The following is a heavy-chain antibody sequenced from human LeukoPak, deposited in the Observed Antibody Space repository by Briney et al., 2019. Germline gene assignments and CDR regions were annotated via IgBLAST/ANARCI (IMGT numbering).Heavy chain of an antibody. CDR2: IKSKTDGGTT. J-gene: IGHJ5*02. V-gene: IGHV3-15*01. D-gene: IGHD3-3*01. CDR3: TTTIFGVVERFDP. Sequence: GGPLRLSCAASGFTFSSYAMSWVRQAPGKGLEWVGRIKSKTDGGTTDYAAPVKGRFTISRDDSKNTLYLQMNSLKTEDTAVYYCTTTIFGVVERFDPWGQGTLVTVSS. CDR1: GFTFSSYA.